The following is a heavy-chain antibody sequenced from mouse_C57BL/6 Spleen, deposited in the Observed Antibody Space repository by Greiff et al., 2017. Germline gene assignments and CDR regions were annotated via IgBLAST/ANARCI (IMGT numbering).Heavy chain of an antibody. CDR1: GFTFSDYG. CDR2: ISSGSSTI. CDR3: ARNGFAY. Sequence: EVKLVESGGGLVKPGGSLKLSCAASGFTFSDYGMHWVRQAPEKGLEWVAYISSGSSTIYYADPVKGRFTISRDKAKNTLFLQMTSLRSEDTAMYYCARNGFAYWGQGTLVTVSA. V-gene: IGHV5-17*01. J-gene: IGHJ3*01.